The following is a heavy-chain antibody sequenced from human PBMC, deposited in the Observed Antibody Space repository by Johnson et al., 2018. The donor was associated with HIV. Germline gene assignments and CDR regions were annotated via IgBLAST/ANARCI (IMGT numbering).Heavy chain of an antibody. D-gene: IGHD6-13*01. CDR3: ARDGTSRGGAFDI. CDR2: INVDGREK. J-gene: IGHJ3*02. Sequence: MQLVESGGGVVQPGGSLRLSCAASGFTFSKYGMHWVRQAPGKGLEWVANINVDGREKYYVDSVEGRFTISRDNAKYTLYLQMNSLRAEDTAVYYCARDGTSRGGAFDIWGQGTMVTVSS. V-gene: IGHV3-7*01. CDR1: GFTFSKYG.